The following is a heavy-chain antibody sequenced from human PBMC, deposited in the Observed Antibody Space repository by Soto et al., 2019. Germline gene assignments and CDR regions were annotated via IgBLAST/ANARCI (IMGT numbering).Heavy chain of an antibody. CDR3: AKDQASGQGSFDS. Sequence: SLRLSCAASGSTFNIYGMHWVRQAPDKGLEWVALISYDVSNQYYADSVKGRFTISRDNSKNTLFLQMNSLRADDTAVYYCAKDQASGQGSFDSWGQGTLVTVSS. CDR2: ISYDVSNQ. CDR1: GSTFNIYG. V-gene: IGHV3-30*18. J-gene: IGHJ4*02.